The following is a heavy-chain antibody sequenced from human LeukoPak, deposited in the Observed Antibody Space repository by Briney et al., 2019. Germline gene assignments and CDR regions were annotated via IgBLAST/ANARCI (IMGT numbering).Heavy chain of an antibody. CDR2: IIPIFGTA. Sequence: SVKVSCKASGGTFSSYAISWVRQVPGQGLEWMGGIIPIFGTANYAQKFQGRVTITADESTSTAYMELSSLRSEDTAVYYCARPVGYCSGGSCYGVWGQGTLVTVSS. CDR1: GGTFSSYA. V-gene: IGHV1-69*13. CDR3: ARPVGYCSGGSCYGV. J-gene: IGHJ4*02. D-gene: IGHD2-15*01.